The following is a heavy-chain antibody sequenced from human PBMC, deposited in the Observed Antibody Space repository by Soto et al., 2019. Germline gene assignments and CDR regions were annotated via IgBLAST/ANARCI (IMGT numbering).Heavy chain of an antibody. D-gene: IGHD2-15*01. V-gene: IGHV1-8*01. CDR1: GYTFTSYD. CDR2: MNPNSGNT. CDR3: ARGAGGYCSGGSCYAVVDNWLDP. Sequence: ASVKVSCKASGYTFTSYDINWVRQATGQGLEWMGWMNPNSGNTGYAQKFQGRVTMTRNTSISTAYMELSSLRSEDTAVYYCARGAGGYCSGGSCYAVVDNWLDPWGQGTLVTVYS. J-gene: IGHJ5*02.